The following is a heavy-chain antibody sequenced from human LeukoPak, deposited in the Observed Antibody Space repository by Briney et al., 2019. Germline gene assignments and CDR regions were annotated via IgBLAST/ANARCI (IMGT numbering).Heavy chain of an antibody. Sequence: SETLSLTCTVSGGSISSYYWSWIRRPPGKGPEWIGYIYYSGSTNYNPSPKSRVTISVDTSKNQFSLKLSSVTAADTAVYYCARDGQQLGYYYYGMDVWGQGTTVTVSS. J-gene: IGHJ6*02. D-gene: IGHD6-13*01. CDR2: IYYSGST. CDR1: GGSISSYY. CDR3: ARDGQQLGYYYYGMDV. V-gene: IGHV4-59*01.